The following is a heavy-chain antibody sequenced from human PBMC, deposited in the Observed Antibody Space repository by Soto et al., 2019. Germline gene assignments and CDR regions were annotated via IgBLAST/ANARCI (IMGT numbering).Heavy chain of an antibody. D-gene: IGHD5-18*01. CDR3: ARDTGYTFGSLNY. CDR2: MNAGVGNT. V-gene: IGHV1-3*01. Sequence: ASVKVFCKASGYTFTDYALHWVRQAPGQRLEWMGWMNAGVGNTLYSQKFQGRITITRDTSASTAYMELNSLKSEDTAIYYCARDTGYTFGSLNYWGPGTLVTV. CDR1: GYTFTDYA. J-gene: IGHJ4*02.